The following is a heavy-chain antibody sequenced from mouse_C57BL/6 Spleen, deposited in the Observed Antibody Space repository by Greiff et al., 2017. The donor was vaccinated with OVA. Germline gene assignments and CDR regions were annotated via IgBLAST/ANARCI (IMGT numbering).Heavy chain of an antibody. CDR3: AKPTVVATRAHWYFDV. CDR2: ISSGSSTI. D-gene: IGHD1-1*01. Sequence: EVQGVESGGGLVKPGGSLKLSCAASGFTFSDYGMHWVRPAPEKGLEWVAYISSGSSTIYYADTVKGRFTISRDNAKNTLFLQMTSLRSEDTAMYYCAKPTVVATRAHWYFDVWGTGTTVTVSS. J-gene: IGHJ1*03. CDR1: GFTFSDYG. V-gene: IGHV5-17*01.